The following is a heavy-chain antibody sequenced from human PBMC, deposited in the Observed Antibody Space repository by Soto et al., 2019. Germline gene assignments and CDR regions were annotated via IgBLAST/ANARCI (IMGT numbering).Heavy chain of an antibody. D-gene: IGHD3-10*01. CDR3: AKGGQSYDY. CDR1: GFTFSTYA. V-gene: IGHV3-23*01. CDR2: ISTSVGST. J-gene: IGHJ4*02. Sequence: GGSLRLSCAASGFTFSTYAMSWVRHAPGKGLEWVSAISTSVGSTYYTDSVKGRFTIARDNSKNTLYLQMNSLRAEDTAVYYCAKGGQSYDYWGQGTLVTVSS.